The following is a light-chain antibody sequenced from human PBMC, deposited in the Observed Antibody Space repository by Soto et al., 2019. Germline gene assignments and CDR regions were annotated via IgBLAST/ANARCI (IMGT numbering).Light chain of an antibody. J-gene: IGKJ1*01. CDR2: GAS. V-gene: IGKV3-15*01. Sequence: EIVMTQSPATLSVPLGERATLSCRASQSVNSNLVWYQQKPGQAPRLLIYGASTRATGIPGRFSGSGYGTEFTLTISSLQSEDFAVYYCQQYNNWLWTFGQGTKVEIK. CDR1: QSVNSN. CDR3: QQYNNWLWT.